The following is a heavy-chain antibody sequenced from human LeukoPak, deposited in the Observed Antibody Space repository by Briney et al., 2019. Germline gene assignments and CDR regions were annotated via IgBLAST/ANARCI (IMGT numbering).Heavy chain of an antibody. V-gene: IGHV1-2*02. CDR1: GYTFTGYY. Sequence: GASVKVSCKASGYTFTGYYMHWVRQAPGQGLEWMGWINPNNGGTNYAQKFQGRVTMTRDTSISTASMELSRLRSDDSAVYYCARAFWSGPYDAFDVWGQGTTVTVSS. D-gene: IGHD3-3*01. CDR2: INPNNGGT. J-gene: IGHJ3*01. CDR3: ARAFWSGPYDAFDV.